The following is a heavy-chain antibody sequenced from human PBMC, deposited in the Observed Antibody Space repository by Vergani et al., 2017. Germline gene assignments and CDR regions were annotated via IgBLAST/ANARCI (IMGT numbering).Heavy chain of an antibody. Sequence: QVQLQESGPGLVKPPGTLSLTCAVSGGSISSSNWWSWVRQPPGKGLEWIGEIYHSGSTNYNPSLKSRVTISVDKSKNQFSLKLSSVTAADTAVYYCGISTSGSYWGGYYYYGMDVWGQGTTVTVSS. J-gene: IGHJ6*02. CDR1: GGSISSSNW. CDR2: IYHSGST. CDR3: GISTSGSYWGGYYYYGMDV. V-gene: IGHV4-4*03. D-gene: IGHD1-26*01.